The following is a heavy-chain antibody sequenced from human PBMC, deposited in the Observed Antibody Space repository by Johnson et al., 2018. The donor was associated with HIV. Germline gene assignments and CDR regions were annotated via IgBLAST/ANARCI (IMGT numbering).Heavy chain of an antibody. Sequence: EQLVESGGGLVQPGGSLRLSCAASGISFISYDMHWVRQAPWKGLEYVSAISTNGESTYYVNSVKGRFTISRDNSKNTLYLQMGSLRAEDMAVYYCATSTVVTAFDIWGQGTLVTVSS. CDR1: GISFISYD. CDR2: ISTNGEST. D-gene: IGHD4-23*01. J-gene: IGHJ3*02. V-gene: IGHV3-64*01. CDR3: ATSTVVTAFDI.